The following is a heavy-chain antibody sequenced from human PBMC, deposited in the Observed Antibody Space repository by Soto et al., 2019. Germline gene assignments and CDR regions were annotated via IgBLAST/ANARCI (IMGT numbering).Heavy chain of an antibody. Sequence: SETLSLTCPVSGGSISSGGYYWTWIRQHPGKGLEWIGYNYYSGITYYNPSLKSRVTISLDTSQNQFSLKLSSVTAADTAVYYCARGSSIAGLYYGMDVWGQGTTVTVSS. V-gene: IGHV4-31*03. J-gene: IGHJ6*02. CDR2: NYYSGIT. D-gene: IGHD6-6*01. CDR1: GGSISSGGYY. CDR3: ARGSSIAGLYYGMDV.